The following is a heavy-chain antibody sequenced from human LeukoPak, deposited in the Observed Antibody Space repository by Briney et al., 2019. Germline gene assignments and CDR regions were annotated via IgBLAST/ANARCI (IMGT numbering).Heavy chain of an antibody. J-gene: IGHJ4*02. V-gene: IGHV1-69*13. CDR1: GGTFSSYA. CDR3: ATDYSGSYPPAYRLDY. D-gene: IGHD1-26*01. CDR2: IIPIFGTA. Sequence: ASVNVSCKASGGTFSSYAISWVRQAPGQGLEWMGGIIPIFGTANYAQKFQGRVTITADESTSTAYMELSSLRSEDTAVYYCATDYSGSYPPAYRLDYWGQGTLVTVSS.